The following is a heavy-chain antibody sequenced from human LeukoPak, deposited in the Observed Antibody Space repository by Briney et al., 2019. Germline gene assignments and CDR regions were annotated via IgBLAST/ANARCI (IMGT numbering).Heavy chain of an antibody. V-gene: IGHV3-53*01. CDR3: AKAPVTTCRGAYCYPFDY. Sequence: GGSLRLSCVVSGLTVSSNYMSWVRQAPGKGLEWVSAISDSGNTYHADSVKGRFTISRDSSKNTLFLQMNRLRPEDAAVYYCAKAPVTTCRGAYCYPFDYWGQGTLVTASS. CDR2: ISDSGNT. CDR1: GLTVSSNY. J-gene: IGHJ4*02. D-gene: IGHD2-21*01.